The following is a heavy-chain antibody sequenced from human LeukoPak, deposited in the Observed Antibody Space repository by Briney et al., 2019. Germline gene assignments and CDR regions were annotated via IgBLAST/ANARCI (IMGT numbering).Heavy chain of an antibody. CDR2: IKQDGREK. Sequence: GGSLRLSCAASGFTFSSYWMSWVRQAPGKGLEWVVNIKQDGREKYYVDSVKGRFTISRDNSKNTLYLQMNSLRAEDTAVYYCARDSGDYNRVFDYWGQGTLVTVSS. V-gene: IGHV3-7*01. J-gene: IGHJ4*02. CDR1: GFTFSSYW. CDR3: ARDSGDYNRVFDY. D-gene: IGHD4-17*01.